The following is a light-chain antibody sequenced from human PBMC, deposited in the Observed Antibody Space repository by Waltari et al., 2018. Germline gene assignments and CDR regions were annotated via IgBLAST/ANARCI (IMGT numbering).Light chain of an antibody. CDR1: QSVSSSY. J-gene: IGKJ4*01. CDR2: GAS. V-gene: IGKV3-20*01. CDR3: QQYVSSPLT. Sequence: EIVLTQSPGTLSLSPGERASQSVSSSYLAWYQQKPGQAPRLLIYGASSRATGIPDRFSGSGSGTDFTLTISRLEPEDFAVYYCQQYVSSPLTFGGGTKVEIK.